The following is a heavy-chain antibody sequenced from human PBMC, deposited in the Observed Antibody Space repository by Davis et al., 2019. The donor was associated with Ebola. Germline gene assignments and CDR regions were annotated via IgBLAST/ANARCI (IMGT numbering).Heavy chain of an antibody. J-gene: IGHJ4*02. V-gene: IGHV3-33*01. CDR3: ARVNRHGDPDY. D-gene: IGHD4-17*01. CDR2: VWYDGSNK. CDR1: GFTFSSYG. Sequence: PGGSLRLSCAASGFTFSSYGMHWVRQAPGKGLEWVAVVWYDGSNKYYADSVKGRFTISRDNSKNTLYLQMNSLRAEDTAVYYCARVNRHGDPDYWGQGTLVTVSS.